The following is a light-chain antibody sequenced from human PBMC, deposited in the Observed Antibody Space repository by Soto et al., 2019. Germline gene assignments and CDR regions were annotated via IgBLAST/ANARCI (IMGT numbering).Light chain of an antibody. V-gene: IGKV1-5*03. CDR1: QSIDSW. Sequence: DIQMTQSPSTLSASVGDRVTITCRASQSIDSWLAWYQQKPGKAPKLLIYKASYLESGVPSRFSGSGSGTEFTLTISSLQPDDFATYYCQQYKTYLYTFGQGTKLEIK. J-gene: IGKJ2*01. CDR3: QQYKTYLYT. CDR2: KAS.